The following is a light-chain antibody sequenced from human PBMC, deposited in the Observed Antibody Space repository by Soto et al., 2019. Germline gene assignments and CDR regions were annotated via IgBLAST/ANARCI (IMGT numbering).Light chain of an antibody. CDR3: QQYYSSPPT. CDR2: WAS. V-gene: IGKV4-1*01. Sequence: DIVMTQSPDSLAVSLGERATINCKSSQSVLYSSNNKNYLAWYQQKPGQPPKLIIYWASTRESGVPDRFSGSGPGTDFTLTIGSLQAEDVEVYYCQQYYSSPPTFGQETR. CDR1: QSVLYSSNNKNY. J-gene: IGKJ5*01.